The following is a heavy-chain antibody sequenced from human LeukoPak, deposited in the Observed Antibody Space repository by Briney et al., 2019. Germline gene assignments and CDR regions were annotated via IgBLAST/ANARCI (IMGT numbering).Heavy chain of an antibody. CDR1: GFSLSTHQVA. CDR2: TYSGEDK. D-gene: IGHD1-7*01. V-gene: IGHV2-5*02. Sequence: SGPTLVKPTQTLTLTCTFSGFSLSTHQVAVGWIRQPPGKALDFLALTYSGEDKRYTPFLSYRLTIAQDTSKNQVILTLANVDPVDTATYYCAHQPPNYNYFDPWGPGILVTVSP. CDR3: AHQPPNYNYFDP. J-gene: IGHJ5*02.